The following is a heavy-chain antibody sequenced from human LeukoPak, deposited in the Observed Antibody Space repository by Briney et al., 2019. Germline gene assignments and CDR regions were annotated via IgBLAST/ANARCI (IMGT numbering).Heavy chain of an antibody. Sequence: ASVKVSCKASGYTFTSYDINWVRQATGQGLEWMGWMNPNSGNTGYTQKFQGRVTMTRNTSISTAYMELSSLRSEDTAVYYCARGFRDIVVVPAVRNDPVPYYYMDVWGKGTKVTVS. D-gene: IGHD2-2*01. V-gene: IGHV1-8*01. J-gene: IGHJ6*03. CDR3: ARGFRDIVVVPAVRNDPVPYYYMDV. CDR1: GYTFTSYD. CDR2: MNPNSGNT.